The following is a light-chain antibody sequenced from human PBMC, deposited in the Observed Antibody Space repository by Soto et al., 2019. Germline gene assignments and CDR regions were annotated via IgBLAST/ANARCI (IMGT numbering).Light chain of an antibody. Sequence: DIQMTQSPSTLSGSVGDRVTITCRASQTISGWLSWYQHTPRKAPTLLIYDASTLERGVPSRFSGTGSGTEFTLSIDRLQPDDFATSYCPQYHTSSITFGQGTRLEIK. CDR2: DAS. CDR1: QTISGW. V-gene: IGKV1-5*01. J-gene: IGKJ5*01. CDR3: PQYHTSSIT.